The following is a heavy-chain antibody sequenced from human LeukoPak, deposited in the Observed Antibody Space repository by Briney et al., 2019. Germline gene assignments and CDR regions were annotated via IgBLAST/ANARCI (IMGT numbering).Heavy chain of an antibody. CDR3: AEEGYDSSGYYFDY. Sequence: GSSVKVSCKASGGTFSSYAISWVRQAPGQGLEWMGGIIPIFGTANYAQKFQGRVTITADKSTSTAYMELSSLRSEDTAVYYCAEEGYDSSGYYFDYWGQGTLVTVSS. V-gene: IGHV1-69*06. CDR2: IIPIFGTA. J-gene: IGHJ4*02. D-gene: IGHD3-22*01. CDR1: GGTFSSYA.